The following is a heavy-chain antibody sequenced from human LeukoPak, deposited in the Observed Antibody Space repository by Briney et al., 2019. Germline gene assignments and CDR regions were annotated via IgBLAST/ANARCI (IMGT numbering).Heavy chain of an antibody. J-gene: IGHJ3*02. CDR1: GGSISHYY. V-gene: IGHV4-4*07. D-gene: IGHD3-22*01. CDR3: ARVLKDSSGYYYVDAFDI. CDR2: IYTSENT. Sequence: PSETLSLTCTVSGGSISHYYWSWIRQPAGKGLEWIGRIYTSENTHYNPSLKSRVTISIDRSKNQFSLKLTSVTAADTAVYYCARVLKDSSGYYYVDAFDIWGQGTMVTVSS.